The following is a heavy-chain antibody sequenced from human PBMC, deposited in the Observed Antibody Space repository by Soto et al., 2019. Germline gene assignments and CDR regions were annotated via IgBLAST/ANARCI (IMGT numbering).Heavy chain of an antibody. Sequence: SETLSLTCAVSGGSISIGGYSLSWIGQPPGKGLEWVGYIYHSGSTYYNPSLKSRVTISVDRSKNQFSLKLSSVTAADTAVYYCASVCGSGGSCDGLGYDYWGQGTLVTVSS. V-gene: IGHV4-30-2*01. D-gene: IGHD2-15*01. CDR2: IYHSGST. CDR3: ASVCGSGGSCDGLGYDY. J-gene: IGHJ4*02. CDR1: GGSISIGGYS.